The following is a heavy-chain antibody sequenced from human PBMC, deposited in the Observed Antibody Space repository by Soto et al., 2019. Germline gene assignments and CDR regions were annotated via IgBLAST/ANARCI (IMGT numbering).Heavy chain of an antibody. J-gene: IGHJ5*02. CDR2: IYYSGST. D-gene: IGHD1-1*01. CDR1: GGPISSYY. Sequence: PSETLSLSFTVSGGPISSYYWSWIRQPPGKGLEWIGYIYYSGSTNYNPSLKSRVTISVDTSKKQFSLKLSSVTAADTAVYYCARRYESLGFDPWGQGTLVTVSS. CDR3: ARRYESLGFDP. V-gene: IGHV4-59*01.